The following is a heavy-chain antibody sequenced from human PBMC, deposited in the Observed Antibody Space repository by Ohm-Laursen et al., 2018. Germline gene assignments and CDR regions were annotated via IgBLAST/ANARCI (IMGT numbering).Heavy chain of an antibody. CDR1: GFIFSGYC. Sequence: SLRLSCAASGFIFSGYCMHWVRQAPGKGLVWVSRVHTDGSSTTYADSVKGRFTISRDNAKNTLYLQMNSLRAEDTAVYYCARSHRDYYDSSGFYSWGQGTLVTVSS. CDR3: ARSHRDYYDSSGFYS. CDR2: VHTDGSST. V-gene: IGHV3-74*01. D-gene: IGHD3-22*01. J-gene: IGHJ5*01.